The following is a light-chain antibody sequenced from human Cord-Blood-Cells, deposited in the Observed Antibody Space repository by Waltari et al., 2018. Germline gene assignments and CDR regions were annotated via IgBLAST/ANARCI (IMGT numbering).Light chain of an antibody. V-gene: IGKV3-15*01. Sequence: EIVMTQSPATLFVSPGETATLSCRARQSVSSNLAWYQQKPGQAPRLLLYGASTRATCSPARFSGSGSGTEFTLTISSLQSEDFAVYYCQQYNNWPPITFGQGTRLEIK. J-gene: IGKJ5*01. CDR3: QQYNNWPPIT. CDR2: GAS. CDR1: QSVSSN.